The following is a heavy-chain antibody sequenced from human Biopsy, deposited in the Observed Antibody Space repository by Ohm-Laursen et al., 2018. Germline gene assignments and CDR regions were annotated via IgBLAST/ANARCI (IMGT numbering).Heavy chain of an antibody. D-gene: IGHD3-22*01. CDR1: GGSIYNFF. CDR3: ARDRGYYSDRTVPGYFDL. Sequence: SDTLSLTCTVFGGSIYNFFRSWIRQPPGKGLEWIGYIYYRGSINYNPSLKSPVTIPLDTSKNQSSLSLRSVTPADAAIYYCARDRGYYSDRTVPGYFDLWGRGTLVTVSS. CDR2: IYYRGSI. V-gene: IGHV4-59*01. J-gene: IGHJ2*01.